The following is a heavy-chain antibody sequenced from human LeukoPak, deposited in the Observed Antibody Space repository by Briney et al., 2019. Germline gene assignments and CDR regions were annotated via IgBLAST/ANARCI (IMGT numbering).Heavy chain of an antibody. Sequence: PGGSLRLSCAASGFTFSTYAMSWVRQAPGKGLEWVAGISASGTGHYADSMKGRFTISRDNSKNTVYLQLSSLRPEDTAVYYCAKARVTTGYYMQVDYWGQGTLVTVSS. CDR3: AKARVTTGYYMQVDY. J-gene: IGHJ4*02. V-gene: IGHV3-23*01. CDR1: GFTFSTYA. D-gene: IGHD3-9*01. CDR2: ISASGTG.